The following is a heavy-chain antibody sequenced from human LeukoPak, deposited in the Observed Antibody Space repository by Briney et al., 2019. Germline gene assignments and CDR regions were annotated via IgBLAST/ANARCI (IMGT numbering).Heavy chain of an antibody. V-gene: IGHV3-30*02. D-gene: IGHD3-3*01. J-gene: IGHJ4*02. CDR1: GFTFSSYG. CDR3: AKDAEWAYDHVDY. CDR2: IRYDGSNK. Sequence: GGSLRLSCAASGFTFSSYGMIRYDGSNKYYADSVKGRFTISRDNSKNTLYLQMNSLRAEDTAVYYCAKDAEWAYDHVDYWGQGTLVTVSS.